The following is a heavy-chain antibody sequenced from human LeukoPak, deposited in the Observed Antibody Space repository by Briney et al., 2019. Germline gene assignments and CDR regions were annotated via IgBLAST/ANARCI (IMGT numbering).Heavy chain of an antibody. J-gene: IGHJ5*02. CDR2: IYYSGST. CDR3: ARGSAITMVRGVIRRWFDP. V-gene: IGHV4-31*03. Sequence: SQTLSLTCTVSGGSISSGGYYWSWIRQHPGKGLEWIGYIYYSGSTYYNPSLKSRVTISVDTSKNQFSLKLSSVTAADTAVYYCARGSAITMVRGVIRRWFDPWGQGTLVTVSS. CDR1: GGSISSGGYY. D-gene: IGHD3-10*01.